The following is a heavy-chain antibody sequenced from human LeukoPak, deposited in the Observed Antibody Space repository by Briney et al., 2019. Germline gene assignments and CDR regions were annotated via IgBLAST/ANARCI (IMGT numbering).Heavy chain of an antibody. Sequence: GGSLRLSCAASGFSFSTYEMNWVRQAPGKGLEWISYISASGTLTHYADSVEGRFTISRDNAKNSLYLQMNSLRGEDTAVYYCARDTPYCSSTSCPESYYYYYYMDVWGKGTTVTVSS. CDR1: GFSFSTYE. V-gene: IGHV3-48*03. D-gene: IGHD2-2*01. CDR3: ARDTPYCSSTSCPESYYYYYYMDV. J-gene: IGHJ6*03. CDR2: ISASGTLT.